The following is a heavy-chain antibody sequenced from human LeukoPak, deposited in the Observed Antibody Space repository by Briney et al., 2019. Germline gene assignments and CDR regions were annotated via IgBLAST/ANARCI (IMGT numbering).Heavy chain of an antibody. CDR2: MNLDGREK. V-gene: IGHV3-7*01. J-gene: IGHJ3*01. Sequence: GGSLRLSCAASGFTSSNYWLSWVRQAPGKGLEWVANMNLDGREKYYEDSVRGRFTISRDNAKNSLYLQMNSLRAEDTAVYYCTCDLNRSDGLWGQGTMVTVSS. CDR3: TCDLNRSDGL. D-gene: IGHD2-8*01. CDR1: GFTSSNYW.